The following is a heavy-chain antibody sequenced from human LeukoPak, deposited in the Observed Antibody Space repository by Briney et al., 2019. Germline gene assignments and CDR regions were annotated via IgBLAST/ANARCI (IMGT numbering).Heavy chain of an antibody. CDR3: AKFYDSSGYYVAFDI. CDR2: IRYDGSNK. D-gene: IGHD3-22*01. Sequence: GGSLRLSCAASGFTFSSYGMHWVRQAPGKGLEWVAFIRYDGSNKYYADSVKGRFTISRDNSKNTLYLQMNSQRAEDTAVYYCAKFYDSSGYYVAFDIWGQGTMVTVFS. V-gene: IGHV3-30*02. J-gene: IGHJ3*02. CDR1: GFTFSSYG.